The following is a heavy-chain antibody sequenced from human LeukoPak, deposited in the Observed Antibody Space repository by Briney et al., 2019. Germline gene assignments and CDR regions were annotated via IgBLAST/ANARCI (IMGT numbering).Heavy chain of an antibody. V-gene: IGHV1-69*05. CDR1: GGTFSSYA. J-gene: IGHJ5*02. CDR2: IIPIFGTA. D-gene: IGHD3-10*01. CDR3: ARASRGRLNWFDP. Sequence: GASVKVSCKASGGTFSSYAISWVRQAPGQGLEWMGGIIPIFGTANYAQKLQGRATITTDESTSTAYMELSSLRSEDTAVYYCARASRGRLNWFDPWGQGTLVTVSS.